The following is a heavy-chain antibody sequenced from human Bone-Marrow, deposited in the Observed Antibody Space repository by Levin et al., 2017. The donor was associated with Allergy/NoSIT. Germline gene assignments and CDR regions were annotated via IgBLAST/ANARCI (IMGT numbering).Heavy chain of an antibody. Sequence: LSLTCAASGFTFHDYAMNWVRQAPGKGLEWVSSISWNSGAIDYADSVRGRFTISRDNAKNSLYLQMSSLRPDDTAFYYCAKDTSRGSGWDVRNYGMDVWGQGTTVTVS. D-gene: IGHD6-19*01. V-gene: IGHV3-9*01. CDR2: ISWNSGAI. CDR1: GFTFHDYA. CDR3: AKDTSRGSGWDVRNYGMDV. J-gene: IGHJ6*02.